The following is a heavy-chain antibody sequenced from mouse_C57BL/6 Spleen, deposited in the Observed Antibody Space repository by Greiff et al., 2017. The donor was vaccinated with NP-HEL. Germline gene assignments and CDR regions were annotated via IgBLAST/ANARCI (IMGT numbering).Heavy chain of an antibody. D-gene: IGHD2-1*01. CDR2: IYPSDSET. V-gene: IGHV1-61*01. Sequence: QVQLKQPGAELVRPGSSVKLSCKASGYTFTSYWMDWVKQRPGQGLEWIGNIYPSDSETHYNQKFKDKATLTVDKSSSTAYMQLSSLTSEDSAVYYCARHMGNPYYFDYWGQGTTLTVSS. CDR1: GYTFTSYW. CDR3: ARHMGNPYYFDY. J-gene: IGHJ2*01.